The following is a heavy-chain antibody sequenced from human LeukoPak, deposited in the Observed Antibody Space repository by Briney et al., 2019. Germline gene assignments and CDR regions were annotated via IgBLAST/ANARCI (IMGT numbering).Heavy chain of an antibody. V-gene: IGHV3-23*01. J-gene: IGHJ4*02. CDR3: ATSSGWYPKYFDY. CDR1: GFTFSSYA. Sequence: GGSLRLSCAASGFTFSSYAMSWVRQAPGKGLEWVSAISGSGGDTYYADSVKGRFTISRDNSKNTLYLQMNSLRAEDTALYYCATSSGWYPKYFDYWGQGTLVTVSS. D-gene: IGHD6-19*01. CDR2: ISGSGGDT.